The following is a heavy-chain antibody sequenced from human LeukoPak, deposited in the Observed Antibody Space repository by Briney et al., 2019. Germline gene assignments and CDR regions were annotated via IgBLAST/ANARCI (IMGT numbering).Heavy chain of an antibody. CDR1: GGSISSYY. J-gene: IGHJ6*03. CDR2: IYYSGNT. V-gene: IGHV4-59*12. Sequence: SETLSLTCTVSGGSISSYYWSWIRQPPGKGLEWIGYIYYSGNTYYNPSLESRVTISVDTSKNQFSLKLSSVTAADTAVYYCARDTHDYPYYMDVWGKGTTVTVSS. CDR3: ARDTHDYPYYMDV.